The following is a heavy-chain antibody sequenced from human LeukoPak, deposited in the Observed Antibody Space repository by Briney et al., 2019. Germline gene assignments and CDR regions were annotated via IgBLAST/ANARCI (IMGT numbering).Heavy chain of an antibody. Sequence: SETLSLTCTVSGGSISSSSYYGCWSRQPRGEGLGLTGSFHCSGSTYYKPSLKSRVTIVVDTSKLQLSLKPSAGTAADKAVYYCARQGDDYYYSSGYYHPYYVDYWGQGTLVTVSS. J-gene: IGHJ4*02. CDR3: ARQGDDYYYSSGYYHPYYVDY. V-gene: IGHV4-39*07. CDR2: FHCSGST. CDR1: GGSISSSSYY. D-gene: IGHD3-22*01.